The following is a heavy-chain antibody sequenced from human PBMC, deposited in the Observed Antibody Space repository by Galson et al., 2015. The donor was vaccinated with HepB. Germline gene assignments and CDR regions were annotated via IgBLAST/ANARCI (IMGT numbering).Heavy chain of an antibody. D-gene: IGHD6-13*01. V-gene: IGHV1-69*02. J-gene: IGHJ4*02. CDR3: ARRGGSSWDFDY. CDR1: GGTFSSYT. Sequence: SVKVSCKASGGTFSSYTISWVRQAPGQGLEWMGRIIPILGIANYAQKFQGRVTITADKSTSTAYMELSSLRSEDTAVYYCARRGGSSWDFDYWGQGTLVTVSS. CDR2: IIPILGIA.